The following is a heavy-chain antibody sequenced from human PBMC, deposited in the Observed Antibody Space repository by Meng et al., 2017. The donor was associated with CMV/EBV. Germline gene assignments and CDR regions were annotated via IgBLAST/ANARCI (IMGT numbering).Heavy chain of an antibody. Sequence: SVKVSCKASGGTFSSYAISWVRQASGQGLEWMGGIIPILGIANYAQKFQGRVTITADKSTSTAYMELSSLRSEDTAVYYCARPYCSSTSCYTNWFDPWGQGTLVTVSS. CDR2: IIPILGIA. CDR1: GGTFSSYA. J-gene: IGHJ5*02. D-gene: IGHD2-2*01. CDR3: ARPYCSSTSCYTNWFDP. V-gene: IGHV1-69*10.